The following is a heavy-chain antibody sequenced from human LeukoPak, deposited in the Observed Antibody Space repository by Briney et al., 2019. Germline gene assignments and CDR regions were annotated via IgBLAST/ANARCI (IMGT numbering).Heavy chain of an antibody. Sequence: GGSLRLSCAACGFTFSSYSMNWVRQAPGKGLEWVSSISSSSSYIYYADSVKGRFTISRDNAKNSLYLQMNSLRAEDTAVYYCARDQSSGSYAFDIWGQGTMVTVSS. V-gene: IGHV3-21*01. J-gene: IGHJ3*02. D-gene: IGHD3-22*01. CDR3: ARDQSSGSYAFDI. CDR1: GFTFSSYS. CDR2: ISSSSSYI.